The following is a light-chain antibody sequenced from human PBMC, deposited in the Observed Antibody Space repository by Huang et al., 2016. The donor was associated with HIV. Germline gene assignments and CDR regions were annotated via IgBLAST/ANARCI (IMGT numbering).Light chain of an antibody. CDR1: QSVLHNTNNKNY. J-gene: IGKJ2*01. CDR2: WAS. CDR3: QQYYNTPLT. V-gene: IGKV4-1*01. Sequence: DIVMTQSPDSLIVSLGERATIHCKSSQSVLHNTNNKNYLAWYQQKPGQSPRLLIYWASVRESGVPDRFIGGGSGTDFSLTINGLQAEDVAVYYCQQYYNTPLTFGRGTKLEIK.